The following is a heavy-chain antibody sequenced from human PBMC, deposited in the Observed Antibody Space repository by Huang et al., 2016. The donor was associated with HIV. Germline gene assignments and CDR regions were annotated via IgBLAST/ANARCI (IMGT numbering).Heavy chain of an antibody. D-gene: IGHD6-13*01. CDR3: AKDPYSSSWFDHFDY. Sequence: EVQLLESGGGLVQPGGSLRLSCAASGFTFSSYAMSWVRQAPGKGLEWVSVISGGGGSTYYADSGKGRFTISRDNSKNTLYLQMNSLRAEDAAVYYCAKDPYSSSWFDHFDYWGQGTLVTVSS. V-gene: IGHV3-23*01. CDR2: ISGGGGST. J-gene: IGHJ4*02. CDR1: GFTFSSYA.